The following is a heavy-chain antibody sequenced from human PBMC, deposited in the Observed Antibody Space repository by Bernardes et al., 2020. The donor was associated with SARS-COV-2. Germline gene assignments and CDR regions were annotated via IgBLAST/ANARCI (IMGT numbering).Heavy chain of an antibody. V-gene: IGHV4-59*01. Sequence: SETLSLNCTVSGGSISGYYLSWIRQAPEMRLEWIGYIDNRGNTKFNPSLKSRVTISVDTSKNQFSLKVTSVTAADTAMYYCARIDEVTGRDYWGQGTLVTVSS. CDR3: ARIDEVTGRDY. D-gene: IGHD6-19*01. CDR2: IDNRGNT. CDR1: GGSISGYY. J-gene: IGHJ4*02.